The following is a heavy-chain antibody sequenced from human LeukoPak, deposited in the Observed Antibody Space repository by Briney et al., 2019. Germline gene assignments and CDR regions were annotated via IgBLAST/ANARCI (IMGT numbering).Heavy chain of an antibody. CDR2: INHSGST. CDR1: GESFSGYY. Sequence: SETLSLTCAVYGESFSGYYWSWIRQPPGKGLEWIGEINHSGSTNYNPPLKSRVTISVDTSKNHFSLKMSSVTAADTAVYYCARIHVRKLATRTDGMDVWGQGTTVTVSS. CDR3: ARIHVRKLATRTDGMDV. J-gene: IGHJ6*02. D-gene: IGHD6-13*01. V-gene: IGHV4-34*01.